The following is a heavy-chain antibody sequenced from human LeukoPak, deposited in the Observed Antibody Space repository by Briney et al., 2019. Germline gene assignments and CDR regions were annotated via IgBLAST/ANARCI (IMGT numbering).Heavy chain of an antibody. CDR2: ISSSGSTI. CDR3: ARESAPRGTRWYFDY. D-gene: IGHD3-16*01. Sequence: PGGSLRLSCAASGFTFSDYYMSWIRQAPGKGLEWVSYISSSGSTIYYADSVKGRFTISRDNAKNTLYLQMNSLRAEDTAVYYCARESAPRGTRWYFDYWGQGTLVTVSS. CDR1: GFTFSDYY. V-gene: IGHV3-11*04. J-gene: IGHJ4*02.